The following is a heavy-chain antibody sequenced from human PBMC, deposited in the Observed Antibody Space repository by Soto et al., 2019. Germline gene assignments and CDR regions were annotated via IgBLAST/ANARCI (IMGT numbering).Heavy chain of an antibody. CDR1: GGSISSSSYY. CDR3: ARHTPAISISDH. Sequence: LSLTCTVSGGSISSSSYYWGWIRQPPGKGLEWIGSIYYSGSTYYNPSLKRRVTISVDTSKNQFSLKLRSVTAADTAVYYCARHTPAISISDHWGQGTLVTVSS. D-gene: IGHD2-15*01. V-gene: IGHV4-39*01. CDR2: IYYSGST. J-gene: IGHJ4*02.